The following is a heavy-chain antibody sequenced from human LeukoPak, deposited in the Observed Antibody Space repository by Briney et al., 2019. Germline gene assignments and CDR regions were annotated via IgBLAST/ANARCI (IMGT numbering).Heavy chain of an antibody. Sequence: PSETLSLTCAVSGGSISSSNWWSWVRQPPGKGLEWIGEIYHSGSTNYNPSLKSRVTISVDTSKNQFSLKLSSVTAADTAVYYCARARGSWPYFDYWGQGTLVTVSS. V-gene: IGHV4-4*02. CDR2: IYHSGST. CDR1: GGSISSSNW. CDR3: ARARGSWPYFDY. J-gene: IGHJ4*02. D-gene: IGHD6-13*01.